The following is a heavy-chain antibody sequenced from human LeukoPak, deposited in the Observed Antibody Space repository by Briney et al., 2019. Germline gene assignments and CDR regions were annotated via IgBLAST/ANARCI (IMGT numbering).Heavy chain of an antibody. Sequence: KPSETLSLTCAVSGYSISSGYYWGWIRQPPGKGLEWIGSIYQSGGTYYNPSLKSRVTISVDTSKNQFSLKLSSVTATDTAVYYCAGGVLGRYDYWGQGILVTVSS. CDR2: IYQSGGT. D-gene: IGHD2-8*02. J-gene: IGHJ4*02. CDR3: AGGVLGRYDY. V-gene: IGHV4-38-2*01. CDR1: GYSISSGYY.